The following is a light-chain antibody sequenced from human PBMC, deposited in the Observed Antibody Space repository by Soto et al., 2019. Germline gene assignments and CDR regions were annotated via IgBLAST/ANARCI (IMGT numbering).Light chain of an antibody. J-gene: IGKJ4*01. CDR2: AAS. CDR1: QDIAIY. Sequence: IQLTQSPSSLSASVGDRVTITCRASQDIAIYFAWYKQKPGEAPKLLIYAASTLYGGVPSRFSGSGSGTDFALTITSLQAEDFATDDCQQLRMYPSTFGGGTKVEIK. V-gene: IGKV1-9*01. CDR3: QQLRMYPST.